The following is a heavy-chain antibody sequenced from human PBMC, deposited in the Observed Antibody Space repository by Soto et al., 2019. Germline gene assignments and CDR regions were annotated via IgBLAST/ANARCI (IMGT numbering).Heavy chain of an antibody. CDR2: IYYSGST. J-gene: IGHJ4*02. CDR3: ASSSGRFDY. V-gene: IGHV4-59*01. Sequence: SQTLSLTCTVSGGSISSYGWSRNRQPPGKGLEWIGYIYYSGSTNYNPSLKSRVTLSVDTSKNQFSLKLSSVTTADTAVYYCASSSGRFDYWGQGTLVTVSS. D-gene: IGHD6-19*01. CDR1: GGSISSYG.